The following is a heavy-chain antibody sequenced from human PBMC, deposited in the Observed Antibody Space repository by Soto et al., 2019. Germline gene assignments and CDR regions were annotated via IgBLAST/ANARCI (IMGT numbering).Heavy chain of an antibody. J-gene: IGHJ4*02. CDR3: AHRVLRTVFGLVTTTAIYFDF. Sequence: QITLNESGPTQVKPRQTLTLTCTFSGFSLTTSGVGVGWIRQSPGKAPEWLALIYWDDDKRYSPSLKSRLTITKDTCKTQVVLTMSDLDPEDTATYYCAHRVLRTVFGLVTTTAIYFDFWGQGTPVAVSS. CDR2: IYWDDDK. D-gene: IGHD3-3*01. CDR1: GFSLTTSGVG. V-gene: IGHV2-5*02.